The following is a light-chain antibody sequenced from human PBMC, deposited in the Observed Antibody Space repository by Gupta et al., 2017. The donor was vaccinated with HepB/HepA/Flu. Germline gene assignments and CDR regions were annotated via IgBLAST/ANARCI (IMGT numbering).Light chain of an antibody. V-gene: IGKV3-15*01. CDR3: QQYNNWPRT. CDR2: GAS. J-gene: IGKJ1*01. Sequence: VMPQSPAAPSVSLGERSTLSCRASQSVSSNLAWYQQKPGQAPRLLLYGASTRATAVPARFSGSGSGTEFTLTISSLQSEDFAVYYCQQYNNWPRTFGQGTKVEIK. CDR1: QSVSSN.